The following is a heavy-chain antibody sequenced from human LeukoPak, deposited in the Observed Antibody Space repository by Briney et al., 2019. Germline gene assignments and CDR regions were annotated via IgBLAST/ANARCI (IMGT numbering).Heavy chain of an antibody. Sequence: SETLSFTCAVYGGSFSGYQWSWIRQPPGKGLERIGEINQSGSTNFNPSLKSRVTISVDTSKNQFSLKLRSVTAADTAVYYCARGARVGYSSGWSIDYWGQGTLVTVSS. CDR2: INQSGST. CDR3: ARGARVGYSSGWSIDY. V-gene: IGHV4-34*01. D-gene: IGHD6-19*01. J-gene: IGHJ4*02. CDR1: GGSFSGYQ.